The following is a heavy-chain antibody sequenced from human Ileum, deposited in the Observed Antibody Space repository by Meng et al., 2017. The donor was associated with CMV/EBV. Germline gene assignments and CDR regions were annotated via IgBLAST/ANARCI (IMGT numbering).Heavy chain of an antibody. CDR2: IYTSGST. J-gene: IGHJ4*02. V-gene: IGHV4-4*07. CDR3: ARGPYSSSWSSFDY. CDR1: RGSISSDY. D-gene: IGHD6-13*01. Sequence: QGELQVSGPELGEPSETLSLTCTVARGSISSDYWSWIRQPAGKGLEWIGRIYTSGSTNYNPSLKSRVTMSVDTSKTQFSLKLSSVTAADTAVYYCARGPYSSSWSSFDYWGQGTLVTVSS.